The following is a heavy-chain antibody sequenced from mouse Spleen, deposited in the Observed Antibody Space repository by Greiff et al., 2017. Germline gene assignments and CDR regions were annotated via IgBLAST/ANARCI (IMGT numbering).Heavy chain of an antibody. D-gene: IGHD2-14*01. Sequence: VQRVESGAELARPGASVKLSCKASGYTFTSYGISWVKQRTGQGLEWIGEIYPRSGNTYYNEKFKGKATLTADKSSSTAYMELRSLTSEDSAVYFCARREGEVRYAMDYWGQGTSVTVSS. CDR1: GYTFTSYG. V-gene: IGHV1-81*01. CDR2: IYPRSGNT. J-gene: IGHJ4*01. CDR3: ARREGEVRYAMDY.